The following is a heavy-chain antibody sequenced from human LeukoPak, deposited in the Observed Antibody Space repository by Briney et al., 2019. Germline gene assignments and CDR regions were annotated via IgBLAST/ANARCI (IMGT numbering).Heavy chain of an antibody. J-gene: IGHJ5*02. CDR2: IYYRGST. V-gene: IGHV4-39*01. CDR3: ARGYYGSGSYTERARSWFDP. Sequence: SETLSLTCTVSGGSISSSSYYWGWIRQPPGKGLEWIGSIYYRGSTHYNPSLKSRVTISVDTSKNQFSLKLSSVTAADTAVYYCARGYYGSGSYTERARSWFDPWGQGTLVTVSS. CDR1: GGSISSSSYY. D-gene: IGHD3-10*01.